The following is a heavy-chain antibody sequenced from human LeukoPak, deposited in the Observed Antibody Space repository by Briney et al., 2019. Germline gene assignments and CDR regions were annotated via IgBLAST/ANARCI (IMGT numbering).Heavy chain of an antibody. CDR3: ASRMCSGGSCYSGLGWFDP. CDR1: GYTFTSYD. J-gene: IGHJ5*02. Sequence: ASVKVSCKASGYTFTSYDINWVRQATGQGLEWMGWMNPNSGSTGYAQKFQGRVTMTRNTSISTAYMELSSLRSEDTAVYYCASRMCSGGSCYSGLGWFDPWGQGTLVTVSS. D-gene: IGHD2-15*01. CDR2: MNPNSGST. V-gene: IGHV1-8*01.